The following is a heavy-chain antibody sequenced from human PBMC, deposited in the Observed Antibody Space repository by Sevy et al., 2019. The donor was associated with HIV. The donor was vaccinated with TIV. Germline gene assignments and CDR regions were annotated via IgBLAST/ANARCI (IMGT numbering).Heavy chain of an antibody. Sequence: GGSLRLSCAASGFTFSTYAMTWVRQAPGKGLEWVSVISLSGGDTYYAYSVKGRFTISRDNSKNTLYLQMNSLTAEDTAVYYCAKDRVSGTYYTGDFDYWGQGTLVTVSS. CDR3: AKDRVSGTYYTGDFDY. CDR1: GFTFSTYA. CDR2: ISLSGGDT. J-gene: IGHJ4*02. V-gene: IGHV3-23*01. D-gene: IGHD3-10*01.